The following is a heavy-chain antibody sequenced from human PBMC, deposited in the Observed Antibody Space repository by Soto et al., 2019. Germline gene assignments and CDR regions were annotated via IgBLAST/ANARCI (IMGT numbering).Heavy chain of an antibody. D-gene: IGHD3-22*01. J-gene: IGHJ5*02. CDR3: AHSLIGYYYDSSGSNWFDP. Sequence: QITLKESGPTLVKPTQTLTLTCTFSGFSLSTSGVGVGWIRQPPGKALEWLALIYWADDKRYSPSLKSRLTITKDSSKNQVVLTMTNMDPVDTATYYCAHSLIGYYYDSSGSNWFDPWGQGTLVTVSS. V-gene: IGHV2-5*02. CDR1: GFSLSTSGVG. CDR2: IYWADDK.